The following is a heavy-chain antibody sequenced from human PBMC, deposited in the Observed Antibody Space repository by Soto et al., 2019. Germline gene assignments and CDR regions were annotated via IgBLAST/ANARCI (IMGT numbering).Heavy chain of an antibody. D-gene: IGHD6-19*01. CDR3: AKGGRQWLVTSDFNY. CDR1: GFTFSDYA. J-gene: IGHJ4*02. Sequence: VQLVESGGGVVQPGRSLRLSCAASGFTFSDYAMHWVHQAPGKGLEWVAVVSHDGRNTHYADSVKCRFTISRDSSKNTVSLEMTSLRAEDTAVYYCAKGGRQWLVTSDFNYWGQGALVTVSS. V-gene: IGHV3-30*18. CDR2: VSHDGRNT.